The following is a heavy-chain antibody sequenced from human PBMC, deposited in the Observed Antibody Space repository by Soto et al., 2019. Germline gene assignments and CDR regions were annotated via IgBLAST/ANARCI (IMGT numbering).Heavy chain of an antibody. Sequence: QVQLVESGGGVVQPGRSLILSCAASGFTFSSYAMHWVRQAPGKGLEWVAVISYDGSNKYYADSVKGRFTISRDNSKNTLYLQMNSLRAEDTAVYYCARTVDIAAAGLDYWGQGTLVTVSS. D-gene: IGHD6-13*01. CDR3: ARTVDIAAAGLDY. V-gene: IGHV3-30-3*01. J-gene: IGHJ4*02. CDR1: GFTFSSYA. CDR2: ISYDGSNK.